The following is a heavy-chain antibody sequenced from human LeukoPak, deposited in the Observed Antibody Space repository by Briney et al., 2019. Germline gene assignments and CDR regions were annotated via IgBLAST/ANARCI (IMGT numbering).Heavy chain of an antibody. D-gene: IGHD1-26*01. J-gene: IGHJ3*02. V-gene: IGHV1-69*13. Sequence: ASVKVSCKASGGTFSSYAISWVRQAPGQGLEWMGGIIPIFGTANYAQKFQGRVTITADESTSTAYMELSSLRSEDTAVYYCARDLTIVGATGGAFDIWGQGTMVTVSS. CDR2: IIPIFGTA. CDR3: ARDLTIVGATGGAFDI. CDR1: GGTFSSYA.